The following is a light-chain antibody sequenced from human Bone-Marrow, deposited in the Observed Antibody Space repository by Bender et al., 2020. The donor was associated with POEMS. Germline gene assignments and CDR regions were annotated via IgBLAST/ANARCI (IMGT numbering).Light chain of an antibody. CDR1: SSDVGGYNY. CDR2: DVK. Sequence: QSALTQPPSASGSPGQSVTISCTGTSSDVGGYNYVSWYQQHPGKAPTLLIYDVKNRPSGVSNRFSGSKSDNTASLTISGLQAEDEADYYCSSYSSSDIRVFGGGTRLTVL. J-gene: IGLJ3*02. V-gene: IGLV2-14*03. CDR3: SSYSSSDIRV.